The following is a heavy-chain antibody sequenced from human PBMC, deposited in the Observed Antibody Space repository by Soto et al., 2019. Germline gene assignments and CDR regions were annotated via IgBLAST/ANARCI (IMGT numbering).Heavy chain of an antibody. CDR2: IYYSGST. Sequence: PSETLSLTCTVSGGSISSSSYYWGWIRQPPGKGLEWIGSIYYSGSTYYNPSLKSRVTISVDTSKNQFSLKLSSVTAADTAVYYRARQELGGREYGMDVWGQGTTVTVSS. V-gene: IGHV4-39*01. D-gene: IGHD1-7*01. CDR1: GGSISSSSYY. CDR3: ARQELGGREYGMDV. J-gene: IGHJ6*02.